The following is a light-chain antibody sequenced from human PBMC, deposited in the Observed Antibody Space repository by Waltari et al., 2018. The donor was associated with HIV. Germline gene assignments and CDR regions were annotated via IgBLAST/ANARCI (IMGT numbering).Light chain of an antibody. CDR1: PSNIGANY. J-gene: IGLJ1*01. CDR2: SND. Sequence: QSVLSQPPSMSGAPGPRVTLPCSGNPSNIGANYVYSFQHGPAAAPKLFIFSNDRRPSGVPGRVSGSKAGTSAYLAISGLRPEDEADYYCATWDDNLNTYVFGPGTRLSVL. V-gene: IGLV1-47*01. CDR3: ATWDDNLNTYV.